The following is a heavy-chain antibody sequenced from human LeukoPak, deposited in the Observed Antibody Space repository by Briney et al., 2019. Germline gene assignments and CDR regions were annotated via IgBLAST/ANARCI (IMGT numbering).Heavy chain of an antibody. CDR3: ASGEGGSSLDY. V-gene: IGHV4-4*08. CDR2: VSSSGST. J-gene: IGHJ4*02. CDR1: GGSITSYY. D-gene: IGHD6-13*01. Sequence: SETLSLTCTVSGGSITSYYWSWIRQPPVKGLERIGCVSSSGSTNYNPSLKSRVTISVNTSKNQFSLRLSSVTAADTAVYYCASGEGGSSLDYWGQGTLVTVSS.